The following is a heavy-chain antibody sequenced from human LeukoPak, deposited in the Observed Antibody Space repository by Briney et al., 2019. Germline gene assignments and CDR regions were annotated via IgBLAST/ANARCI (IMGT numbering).Heavy chain of an antibody. CDR2: ISYDGSNK. Sequence: QAGGSLRLSCAASGFTFSSYAMHWVRQAPGKGLEWVAVISYDGSNKYYADSVKGRFTISRDNSKNTLYLQMNSLRAEDTAVYYCARGPNDYGDYWGQGTLVTVSS. V-gene: IGHV3-30-3*01. J-gene: IGHJ4*02. CDR1: GFTFSSYA. CDR3: ARGPNDYGDY.